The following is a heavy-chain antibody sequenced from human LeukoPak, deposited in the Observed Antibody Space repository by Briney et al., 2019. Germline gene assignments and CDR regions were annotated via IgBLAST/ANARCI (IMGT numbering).Heavy chain of an antibody. CDR2: IGGSGGST. Sequence: GGSLRLSCAASGFTFSTYSMSWVRLAPGKGLEWVSAIGGSGGSTYYADSVKGRVTISRDNSKNTLYLQMNSLRDEDTALYYCAKRALGSFYYFDYWGQGALVTVSS. J-gene: IGHJ4*02. V-gene: IGHV3-23*01. CDR3: AKRALGSFYYFDY. CDR1: GFTFSTYS.